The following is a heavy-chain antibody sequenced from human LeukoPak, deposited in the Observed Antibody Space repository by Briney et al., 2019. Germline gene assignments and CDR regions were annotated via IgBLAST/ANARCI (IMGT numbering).Heavy chain of an antibody. V-gene: IGHV1-69*01. CDR1: GGTFSSYA. Sequence: SVKVSCKASGGTFSSYAISWVRQAPGQGLEWMGGIIPIFGTANYAQKFQGRVTITADESTSTAYTELSSLRSEDTAVYYCARDGNSGSYYYFDYWGQGTLVTVSS. CDR3: ARDGNSGSYYYFDY. CDR2: IIPIFGTA. J-gene: IGHJ4*02. D-gene: IGHD1-26*01.